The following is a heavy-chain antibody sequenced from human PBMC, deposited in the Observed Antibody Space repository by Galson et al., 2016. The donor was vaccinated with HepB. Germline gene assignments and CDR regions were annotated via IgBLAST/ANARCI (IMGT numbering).Heavy chain of an antibody. CDR3: ARGRQDIAAAYYFYGMDV. CDR2: INWNGDII. CDR1: GFSFDDYG. Sequence: SLRLSCAVSGFSFDDYGMSWVRQSPGKGLEWLSGINWNGDIIDYAESVKGRFTISRDNAKNSLYLQMASMRAADTALYYCARGRQDIAAAYYFYGMDVWGKGTTVTVSS. D-gene: IGHD6-25*01. V-gene: IGHV3-20*04. J-gene: IGHJ6*04.